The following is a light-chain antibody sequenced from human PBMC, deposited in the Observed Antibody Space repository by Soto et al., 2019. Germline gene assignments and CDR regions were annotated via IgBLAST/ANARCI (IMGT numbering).Light chain of an antibody. CDR3: QQYDTYPWT. CDR1: QNIRSW. CDR2: KAS. Sequence: DIQMTQSPSTLPASVGDRVTITCRASQNIRSWLAWYQQKPGKAPKLLMYKASALDNGVPLRFSGSGYETEFTLTISSLQPDDFATYWCQQYDTYPWTFGQGTKVEFK. J-gene: IGKJ1*01. V-gene: IGKV1-5*03.